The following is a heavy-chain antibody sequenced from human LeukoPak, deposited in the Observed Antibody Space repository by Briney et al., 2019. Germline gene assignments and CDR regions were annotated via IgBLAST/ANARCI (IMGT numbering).Heavy chain of an antibody. CDR1: GFTFSNYA. V-gene: IGHV3-23*01. CDR2: IRGRGGST. CDR3: AKAMYYDSSGYPGPDDAFDI. D-gene: IGHD3-22*01. J-gene: IGHJ3*02. Sequence: GGSLRLSCAASGFTFSNYAMNWVRQAPGKGLEWVSAIRGRGGSTYYADSVKGRLTISRDNSKNTLYLQMNSLRAEDTAVYYCAKAMYYDSSGYPGPDDAFDIWGQGTMVTVSS.